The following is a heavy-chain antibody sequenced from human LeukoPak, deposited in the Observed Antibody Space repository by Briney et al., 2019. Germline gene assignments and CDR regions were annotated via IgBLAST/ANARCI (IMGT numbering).Heavy chain of an antibody. CDR3: ARRYYYDSSGYCHSPLFFDY. CDR2: IYPGDSDT. J-gene: IGHJ4*02. CDR1: GYSFTSYW. D-gene: IGHD3-22*01. V-gene: IGHV5-51*03. Sequence: GESLKISCKGSGYSFTSYWIGWVRQMPGKGLEWMGIIYPGDSDTRYSPSFQGQVTISADKSISTAYLQWSSLKASDTAMYYCARRYYYDSSGYCHSPLFFDYWGQGTLVTVSS.